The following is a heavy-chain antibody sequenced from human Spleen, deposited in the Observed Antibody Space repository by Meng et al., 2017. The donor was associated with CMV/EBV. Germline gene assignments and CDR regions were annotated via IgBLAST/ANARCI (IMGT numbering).Heavy chain of an antibody. CDR2: IYYSGST. Sequence: SETLSLTCTVSGDSISSSDYYWNWIRQSPGRGLEWIGNIYYSGSTYYSPSLKSRVIISVDTSKNKFSLKLSAVTAADTAVYYCARDTNDFWSDYLVGAFDMWSQGTMVTVSS. D-gene: IGHD3-3*01. CDR1: GDSISSSDYY. CDR3: ARDTNDFWSDYLVGAFDM. J-gene: IGHJ3*02. V-gene: IGHV4-30-4*08.